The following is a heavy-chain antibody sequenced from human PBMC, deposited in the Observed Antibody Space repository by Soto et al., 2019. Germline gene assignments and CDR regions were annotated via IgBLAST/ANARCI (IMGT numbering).Heavy chain of an antibody. D-gene: IGHD3-22*01. CDR1: GGSVRSGSYY. J-gene: IGHJ4*02. CDR3: ARDSSGRHVY. Sequence: SETLSLTCSVSGGSVRSGSYYWTWIRQPPGKGLEWIGYIYQSGTTNYNASLKSRVTISIDTSKNQFFLKLNPVTAADTAVYYCARDSSGRHVYWGQGTLVTVSS. CDR2: IYQSGTT. V-gene: IGHV4-61*01.